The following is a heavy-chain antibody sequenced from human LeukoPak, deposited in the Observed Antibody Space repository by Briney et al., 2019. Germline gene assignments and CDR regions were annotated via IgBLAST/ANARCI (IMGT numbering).Heavy chain of an antibody. CDR1: GFTFSSYA. J-gene: IGHJ6*02. V-gene: IGHV3-23*01. CDR2: ISGSGSTI. CDR3: ARVQSRPHYYGMDV. D-gene: IGHD1-1*01. Sequence: GGSLRLSCAASGFTFSSYAMSWVRQAPGKGLEWVSAISGSGSTIYYADSVKGRFTISRDNAKNSLYLQMNSLRAEDTAVYYCARVQSRPHYYGMDVWGQGTTVTVSS.